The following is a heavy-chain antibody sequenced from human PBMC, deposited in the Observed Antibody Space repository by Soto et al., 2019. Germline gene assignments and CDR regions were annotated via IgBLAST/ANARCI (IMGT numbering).Heavy chain of an antibody. J-gene: IGHJ4*02. CDR3: VKNPTTVTTRSYYFDY. D-gene: IGHD4-17*01. CDR1: GFTFGSYA. CDR2: ISGSGGST. Sequence: HPGGSLGLSCAAPGFTFGSYAMGWARQAPGRGLEWVSAISGSGGSTYYADSVKGRFTISRDNSKNTLYLQMNSLRAEDTALYYCVKNPTTVTTRSYYFDYWGQGTLVTVPQ. V-gene: IGHV3-23*01.